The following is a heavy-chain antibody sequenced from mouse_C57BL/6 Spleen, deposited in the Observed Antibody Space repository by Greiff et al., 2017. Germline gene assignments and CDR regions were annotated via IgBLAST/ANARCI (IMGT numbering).Heavy chain of an antibody. Sequence: EVMLVESGGGLVKPGGSLKLSCAASGFTFSSYAMSWVRQTPEKRLEWVATISDGGSYTYYPDNVKGRFTISRDNAKNNLYLQMSHLKSEDTAMYYCARAPYYYGSSYNYFDYWGQGTTLTVSS. CDR1: GFTFSSYA. CDR3: ARAPYYYGSSYNYFDY. J-gene: IGHJ2*01. V-gene: IGHV5-4*03. D-gene: IGHD1-1*01. CDR2: ISDGGSYT.